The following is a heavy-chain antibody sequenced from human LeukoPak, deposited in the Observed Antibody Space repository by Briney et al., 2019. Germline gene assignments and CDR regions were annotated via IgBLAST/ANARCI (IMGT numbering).Heavy chain of an antibody. J-gene: IGHJ4*02. CDR2: IRYDGSNK. Sequence: RGSLRLSCAASGFTFSSYGMHWVRQAPGKGLEWVAFIRYDGSNKYYADSVKGRFTISRDNSKNTLYLQMNSLRAEDTAVYYCAKDRGYGDFYFDYWGQGTLVTVSS. CDR1: GFTFSSYG. CDR3: AKDRGYGDFYFDY. D-gene: IGHD4-17*01. V-gene: IGHV3-30*02.